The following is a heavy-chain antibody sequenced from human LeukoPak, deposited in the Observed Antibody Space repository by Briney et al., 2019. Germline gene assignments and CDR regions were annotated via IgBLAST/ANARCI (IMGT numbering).Heavy chain of an antibody. V-gene: IGHV4-59*01. CDR3: ARGGWREQHLHPIDY. J-gene: IGHJ4*02. Sequence: PSETLSLTCTVSGGSISCYYWSWIRQPPGKGLEWIGYIYYSGSTNYNPSLKSRVTISVDTSKNQFSLKLSSVTAADTAVFYCARGGWREQHLHPIDYWGQGTLVTVSS. D-gene: IGHD6-13*01. CDR2: IYYSGST. CDR1: GGSISCYY.